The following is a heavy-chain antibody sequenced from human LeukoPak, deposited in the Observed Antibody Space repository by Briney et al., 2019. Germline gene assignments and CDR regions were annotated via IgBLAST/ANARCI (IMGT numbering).Heavy chain of an antibody. CDR3: ARGGAGWFDP. J-gene: IGHJ5*02. Sequence: SETLSLTCAVYGGSFSGYYWSWIRQPPGKELEWIGEINHSGSTNYNPSLKSRVTISVDTSKNQFSLKLSSVTAADTAVYYFARGGAGWFDPWGQGTLVTVSS. D-gene: IGHD1-26*01. V-gene: IGHV4-34*01. CDR2: INHSGST. CDR1: GGSFSGYY.